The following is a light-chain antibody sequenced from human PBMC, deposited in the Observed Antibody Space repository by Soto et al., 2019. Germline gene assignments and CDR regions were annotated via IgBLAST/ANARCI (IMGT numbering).Light chain of an antibody. V-gene: IGKV1-5*03. J-gene: IGKJ1*01. Sequence: DIQMTQSPSTLSASLGDRVTITCRASQSITSWLAWYQQKPGKAPKLLIYEASFLESGVPSRFSGSGSGTEFTLTISSLQPDDFATYYCQQYNSYPWTFGQGTKVEI. CDR1: QSITSW. CDR3: QQYNSYPWT. CDR2: EAS.